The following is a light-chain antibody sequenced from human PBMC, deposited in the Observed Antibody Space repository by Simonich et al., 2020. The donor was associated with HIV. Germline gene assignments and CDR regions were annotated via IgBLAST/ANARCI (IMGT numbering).Light chain of an antibody. J-gene: IGKJ3*01. V-gene: IGKV2-28*01. Sequence: DIVMTQSPLSLPVTPGEPASIPCRSSQSLLHSNGHNYLAWYLQKPGQSPQLLIYLGSSRASGVPDRFSGSGSGTDFTLKISRVEAEDVGVYYCMQALQTPFTFGPGTKVDIK. CDR3: MQALQTPFT. CDR1: QSLLHSNGHNY. CDR2: LGS.